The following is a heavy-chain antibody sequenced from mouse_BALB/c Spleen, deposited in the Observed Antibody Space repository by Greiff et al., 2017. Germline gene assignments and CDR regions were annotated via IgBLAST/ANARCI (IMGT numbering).Heavy chain of an antibody. Sequence: EVKLVESGGGLVQPGGSLKLSCAASGFTFSSYGMSWVRQTPDKRLELVATINSNGGSSYYPDSVKGRYTISRDNAKNTMYLQMRSMKSEDTAMYYCERDERGVCGYNPAMDYWGQGTSVTVSA. J-gene: IGHJ4*01. V-gene: IGHV5-6-3*01. D-gene: IGHD2-2*01. CDR3: ERDERGVCGYNPAMDY. CDR1: GFTFSSYG. CDR2: INSNGGSS.